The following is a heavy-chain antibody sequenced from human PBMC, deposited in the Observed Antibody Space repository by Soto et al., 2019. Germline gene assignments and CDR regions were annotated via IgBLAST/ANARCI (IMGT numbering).Heavy chain of an antibody. D-gene: IGHD3-22*01. CDR1: GFTFSSYA. Sequence: EVQLLQSGGGLVQPGGSLRLSCAASGFTFSSYAMSWVRQAPGKGLESVSAISGSGGSTYYADSVKGRFTISRDNSKNTLYLQMNGLVAADTAVSYCAKGANIVFDSCGHSDYWGQGALVTVSS. CDR3: AKGANIVFDSCGHSDY. J-gene: IGHJ4*02. CDR2: ISGSGGST. V-gene: IGHV3-23*01.